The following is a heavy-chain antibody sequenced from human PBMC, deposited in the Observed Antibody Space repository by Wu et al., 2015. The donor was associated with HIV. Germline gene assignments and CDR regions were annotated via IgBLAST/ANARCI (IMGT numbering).Heavy chain of an antibody. V-gene: IGHV1-69*15. CDR2: IIPIFGTT. CDR3: ARTDGLVDGGNSGYDY. J-gene: IGHJ4*02. Sequence: QVQLVQSGAEVKKPGSSVRVSCETSGGTLTKFVVSWVRQAPGRGLEWMGRIIPIFGTTNYAQKFQGRVTITADESTSTAHMELSSLRSEDTAVYYCARTDGLVDGGNSGYDYWGQGTLVTVSS. D-gene: IGHD4-23*01. CDR1: GGTLTKFV.